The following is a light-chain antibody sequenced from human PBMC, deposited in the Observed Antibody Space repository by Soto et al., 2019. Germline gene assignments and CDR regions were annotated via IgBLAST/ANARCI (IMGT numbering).Light chain of an antibody. CDR3: QTWDTGIQAV. J-gene: IGLJ7*01. CDR2: VNSDGSH. V-gene: IGLV4-69*01. Sequence: QLVLTQSHYASASLGASVKLTCTLSSGHSSNAIAWHQQQPEKGPRYLMKVNSDGSHSKGDGIPDRFSGSSSGAERYLTIASLQAEAEADYYCQTWDTGIQAVFVGGTPLTVL. CDR1: SGHSSNA.